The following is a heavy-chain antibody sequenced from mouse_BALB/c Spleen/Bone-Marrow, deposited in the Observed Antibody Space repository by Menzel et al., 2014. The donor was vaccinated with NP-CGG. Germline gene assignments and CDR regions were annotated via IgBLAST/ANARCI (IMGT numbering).Heavy chain of an antibody. CDR3: ARPGYYGYQDV. J-gene: IGHJ1*01. CDR2: INPDSSTI. Sequence: EVKLQESGGGLVQPGGSLKLSCAASGFDFSRYWMTWVRLAPGKGLEWIGEINPDSSTINYTSSLKEKFIVSRDNAKNTLYLQMSKVRSEDTALYYCARPGYYGYQDVWGAGTTVTVSS. D-gene: IGHD1-2*01. CDR1: GFDFSRYW. V-gene: IGHV4-1*02.